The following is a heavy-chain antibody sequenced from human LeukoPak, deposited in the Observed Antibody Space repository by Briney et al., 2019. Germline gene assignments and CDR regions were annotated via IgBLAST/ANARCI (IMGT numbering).Heavy chain of an antibody. J-gene: IGHJ4*02. CDR3: AKDRAPSMSVAGTQWDY. CDR1: GVTFSNYA. V-gene: IGHV3-23*01. Sequence: GVSLRLSCAASGVTFSNYAMSWVRQAPGKGLEWVSTITGSSSSTYYADSVKGRFTISRDNSKNTLYLQMNSLRAEDTAVYYCAKDRAPSMSVAGTQWDYWGQGTLVTVSS. CDR2: ITGSSSST. D-gene: IGHD6-19*01.